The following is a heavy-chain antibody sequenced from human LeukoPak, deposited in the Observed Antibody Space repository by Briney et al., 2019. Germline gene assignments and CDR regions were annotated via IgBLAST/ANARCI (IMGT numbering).Heavy chain of an antibody. V-gene: IGHV3-30*04. CDR2: ISYDGSNK. CDR3: AKGPDYGPIYYYGMDV. D-gene: IGHD4-17*01. J-gene: IGHJ6*02. CDR1: GFTFSSYA. Sequence: GGSLRLSCAASGFTFSSYAMHWVRQAPGKGLEWVAVISYDGSNKYYADSVKGRFTISRDNSKNTLYLQMNSLRAEDTAVYYCAKGPDYGPIYYYGMDVWGQGTTVTVSS.